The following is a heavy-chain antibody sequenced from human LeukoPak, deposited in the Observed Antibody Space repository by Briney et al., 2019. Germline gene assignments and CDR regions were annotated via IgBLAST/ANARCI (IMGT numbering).Heavy chain of an antibody. CDR2: IYYSGST. J-gene: IGHJ4*02. Sequence: SETLSLTCTVSGGSISSYYWGWIRQPPGKGLEWIGSIYYSGSTYYNPSLKSRVTISVDTSKNQFSLKLSSVTAADTAVYYCARHPGITGPADYWGQGTLVTVSS. CDR1: GGSISSYY. CDR3: ARHPGITGPADY. D-gene: IGHD1-20*01. V-gene: IGHV4-39*01.